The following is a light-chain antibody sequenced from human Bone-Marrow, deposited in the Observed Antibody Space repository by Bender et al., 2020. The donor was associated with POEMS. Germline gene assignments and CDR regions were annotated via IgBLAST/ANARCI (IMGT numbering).Light chain of an antibody. CDR2: ANI. V-gene: IGLV1-51*02. Sequence: QSVLTQPPSVSAAPGQRVTISCTGSSPNFGTTYNVHWYQQVPGAAPKLLIYANINRPSGVPDRFSGSKSGPSATLGITGLQTGDEADYYCGTWDSSLSAGVFGGGTKLTVL. J-gene: IGLJ3*02. CDR1: SPNFGTTY. CDR3: GTWDSSLSAGV.